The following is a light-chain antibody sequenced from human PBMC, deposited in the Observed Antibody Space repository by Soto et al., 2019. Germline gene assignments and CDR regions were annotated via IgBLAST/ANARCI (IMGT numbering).Light chain of an antibody. V-gene: IGKV3-11*01. CDR3: QQRSHWPRNT. J-gene: IGKJ2*01. CDR1: QSVPRH. CDR2: DIS. Sequence: EIVLTQSPATVSLAAGERATLSCRASQSVPRHLAWYQQKPGQAPRLLIYDISNRDTGIPARFSGSGSGTDFTLTISSLEPADSAVYYCQQRSHWPRNTFGQGTKLEIK.